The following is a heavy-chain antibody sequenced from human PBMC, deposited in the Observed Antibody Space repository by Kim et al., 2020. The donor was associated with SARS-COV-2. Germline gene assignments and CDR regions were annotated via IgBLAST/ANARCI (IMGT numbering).Heavy chain of an antibody. CDR2: ISSNGGST. CDR3: VREWGTAIVAY. J-gene: IGHJ4*02. V-gene: IGHV3-64D*09. CDR1: GFTFSSYA. Sequence: GGSLRLSCSASGFTFSSYAMHWVRQAPGKGLEYVSGISSNGGSTYYADSVKGRFTISRDNSKNTLYLQMSSLRAEDTAVFYCVREWGTAIVAYWGQGTLVTVSS. D-gene: IGHD5-18*01.